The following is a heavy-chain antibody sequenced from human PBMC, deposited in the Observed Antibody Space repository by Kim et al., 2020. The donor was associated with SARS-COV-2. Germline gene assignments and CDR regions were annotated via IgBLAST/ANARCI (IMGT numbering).Heavy chain of an antibody. V-gene: IGHV1-3*01. D-gene: IGHD5-18*01. CDR3: ASSRGYSYLRPADY. J-gene: IGHJ4*02. Sequence: SQKFQGRVTITSDTSASTAYMVLSSLRSEDTAVYYCASSRGYSYLRPADYWGQGTLVTVSS.